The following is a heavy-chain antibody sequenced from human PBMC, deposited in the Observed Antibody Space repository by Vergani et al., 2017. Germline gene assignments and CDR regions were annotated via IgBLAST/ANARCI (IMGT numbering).Heavy chain of an antibody. CDR3: ARGRESTPGYFYMDV. V-gene: IGHV3-33*01. D-gene: IGHD2-2*01. Sequence: QVQLVESGGGVVLPGRSLRLSCAASGFTFSSYGLHWVRQAPGKGLEWVAVIWYDGSNKYYADSVEGRFTISRDNSKNTLYLQMNSLRAEDTAVYCCARGRESTPGYFYMDVWGKGTTVTVPS. CDR1: GFTFSSYG. CDR2: IWYDGSNK. J-gene: IGHJ6*03.